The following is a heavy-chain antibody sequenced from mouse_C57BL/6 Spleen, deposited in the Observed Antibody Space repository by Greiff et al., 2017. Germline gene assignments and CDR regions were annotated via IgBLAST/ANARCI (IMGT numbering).Heavy chain of an antibody. J-gene: IGHJ1*03. V-gene: IGHV1-55*01. Sequence: VQLQQPGAELVKPGASVKMSCKASGYTFTSYWITWVKPRPGQGLEWIGDIYPGSGSTNYNEKFKSKATLTVDTSSSTAYMQLSSLTSEDSAVYYCARVTYYYGSSYDWYFDVWGTGTTVTVSS. D-gene: IGHD1-1*01. CDR1: GYTFTSYW. CDR3: ARVTYYYGSSYDWYFDV. CDR2: IYPGSGST.